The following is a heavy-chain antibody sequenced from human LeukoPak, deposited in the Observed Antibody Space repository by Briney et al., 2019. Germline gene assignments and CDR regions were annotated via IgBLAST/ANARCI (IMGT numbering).Heavy chain of an antibody. V-gene: IGHV3-21*01. Sequence: SGGSLRLSCAASGFTFSSYSMNWVRQAPGKGLEWVSSISSSSSYIYYADSVKGRFTISRDNAKNSLYLQMNSLRVEDTSVYYCELEAYTYGLDWFDPWGQGTRVIVSS. D-gene: IGHD5-18*01. J-gene: IGHJ5*02. CDR2: ISSSSSYI. CDR1: GFTFSSYS. CDR3: ELEAYTYGLDWFDP.